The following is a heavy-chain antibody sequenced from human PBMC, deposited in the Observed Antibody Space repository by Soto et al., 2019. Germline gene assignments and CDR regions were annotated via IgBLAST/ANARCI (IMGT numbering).Heavy chain of an antibody. J-gene: IGHJ6*03. CDR1: GGTFSSYT. CDR2: IIPILGIA. CDR3: ARGGDIVVVPAAIADYYYMDV. D-gene: IGHD2-2*02. V-gene: IGHV1-69*02. Sequence: QVQLVQSGAEVKKPGSSVKVSCKASGGTFSSYTISWVRQARGQGLEWMGRIIPILGIANYAQKFQGRVTITADKSTSTAYMELSSLRSEDTAVYYCARGGDIVVVPAAIADYYYMDVWGKGTTVTVSS.